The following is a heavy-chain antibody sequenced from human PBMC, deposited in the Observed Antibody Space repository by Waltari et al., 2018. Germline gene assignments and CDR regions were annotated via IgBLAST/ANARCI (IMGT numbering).Heavy chain of an antibody. CDR2: IYTSGST. J-gene: IGHJ6*02. CDR1: GGSISSGSYY. D-gene: IGHD6-19*01. CDR3: ARAKYSSGWPPVYYYYGMDV. Sequence: QVQLQESGPGLVKPSQTLSLTCTVSGGSISSGSYYWSWIRQPAGKGLEWIGRIYTSGSTNYNPSLKSRVTISVDTSKNQFSLKLSSVTAADTAVYYCARAKYSSGWPPVYYYYGMDVWGQGTTVTVSS. V-gene: IGHV4-61*02.